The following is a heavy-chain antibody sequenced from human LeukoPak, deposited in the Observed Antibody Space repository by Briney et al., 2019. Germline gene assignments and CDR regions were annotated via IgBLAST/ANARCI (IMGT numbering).Heavy chain of an antibody. D-gene: IGHD6-19*01. V-gene: IGHV3-30-3*01. CDR3: ARDFGSGWNWFDP. CDR2: ISSDGSNK. J-gene: IGHJ5*02. CDR1: GFIFSDYA. Sequence: PGGSLRLSCVTSGFIFSDYALHWVRQAPGKGLEWVAVISSDGSNKNYADSVKGRFTISRDNYKNTLYLQMKSLRVEDTALYFCARDFGSGWNWFDPWGQGTLVTVSS.